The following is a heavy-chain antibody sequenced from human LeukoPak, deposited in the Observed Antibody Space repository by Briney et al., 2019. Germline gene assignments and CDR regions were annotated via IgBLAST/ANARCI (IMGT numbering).Heavy chain of an antibody. J-gene: IGHJ3*02. V-gene: IGHV3-9*01. Sequence: PGGSLRLSCAASGFTFDDYAMHWVRQAPGKGLEWVSGISWNSGSIGYADSVKGRFTISRDNAKNSLYLQMNSLRAEDTALYYCAKDLPFGPPYAFDIWGQGTMVTVSS. CDR3: AKDLPFGPPYAFDI. CDR1: GFTFDDYA. D-gene: IGHD3-3*01. CDR2: ISWNSGSI.